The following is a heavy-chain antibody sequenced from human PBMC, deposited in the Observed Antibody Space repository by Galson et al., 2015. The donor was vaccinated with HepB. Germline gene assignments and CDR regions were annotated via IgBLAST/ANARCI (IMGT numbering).Heavy chain of an antibody. Sequence: SLRLSCAASGFTFSSYGMHWVRQAPGKGLEWVAVISYDGSNKYYADSVKGRFTISRDNSKNTLYLQMNSLRAEDTAVYYCAREGQYCSSTSCFAEGYYYGMDVCFQRTTVTVSS. CDR1: GFTFSSYG. CDR3: AREGQYCSSTSCFAEGYYYGMDV. D-gene: IGHD2-2*01. CDR2: ISYDGSNK. J-gene: IGHJ6*02. V-gene: IGHV3-30*03.